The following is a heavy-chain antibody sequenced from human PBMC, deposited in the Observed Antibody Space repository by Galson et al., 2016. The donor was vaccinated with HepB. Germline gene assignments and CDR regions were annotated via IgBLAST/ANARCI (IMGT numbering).Heavy chain of an antibody. D-gene: IGHD3-9*01. CDR2: IYYSGST. V-gene: IGHV4-61*01. Sequence: SETLSLTCIVSGGSVSSANYFWSWIRQPPGKGLEWIGYIYYSGSTNCNPSLKSRVTLSVDTSKNQFSLKLSSVTAADTAVYFCARSALDYDISAGYYRPLAMDVWGQGTTVTVS. CDR3: ARSALDYDISAGYYRPLAMDV. CDR1: GGSVSSANYF. J-gene: IGHJ6*02.